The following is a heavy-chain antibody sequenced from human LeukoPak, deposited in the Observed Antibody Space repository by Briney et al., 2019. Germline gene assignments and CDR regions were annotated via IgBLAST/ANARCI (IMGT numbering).Heavy chain of an antibody. J-gene: IGHJ4*02. Sequence: SETLSLTCTVSGGSISSYYWSWIRQPPGKGLEWIGYIYYSGSTNYNPSLKSRVTISVDTSKNQFSLKLSSVTAADTAVYYCARWSGSYFDYWGQGTLVTVSS. D-gene: IGHD1-26*01. V-gene: IGHV4-59*08. CDR1: GGSISSYY. CDR2: IYYSGST. CDR3: ARWSGSYFDY.